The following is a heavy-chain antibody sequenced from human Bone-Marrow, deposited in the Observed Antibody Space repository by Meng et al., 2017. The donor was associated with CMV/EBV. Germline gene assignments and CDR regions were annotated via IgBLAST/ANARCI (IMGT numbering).Heavy chain of an antibody. J-gene: IGHJ6*02. Sequence: SETLSLTCTVSGGSISSSSYYWGWIRQPPGKGLEWIGSIYYSGSTYYNPSLKSRVTISVDTSKNQFSLKLSSVTAADTAVYYCARQVIKRGFGELLVYYYGMDVWGQGTTATVSS. CDR2: IYYSGST. CDR1: GGSISSSSYY. D-gene: IGHD3-10*01. CDR3: ARQVIKRGFGELLVYYYGMDV. V-gene: IGHV4-39*01.